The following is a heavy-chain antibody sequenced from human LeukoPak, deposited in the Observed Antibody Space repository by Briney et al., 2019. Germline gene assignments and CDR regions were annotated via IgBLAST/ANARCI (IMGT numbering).Heavy chain of an antibody. D-gene: IGHD6-13*01. CDR2: IYYSGST. J-gene: IGHJ4*02. V-gene: IGHV4-61*01. CDR1: GGSVSSGSYY. CDR3: ARGAGYSSSNDY. Sequence: PSETLSLTCTVSGGSVSSGSYYWSWIRQPPGKGLEWIGYIYYSGSTNYNPSLKGRVTISVDTSKNQFSLKLSSVTAADTAVYYCARGAGYSSSNDYWGQGTLVTVSS.